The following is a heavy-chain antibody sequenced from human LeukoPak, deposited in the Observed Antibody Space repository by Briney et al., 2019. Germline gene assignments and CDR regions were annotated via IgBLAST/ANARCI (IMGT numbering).Heavy chain of an antibody. V-gene: IGHV4-59*08. J-gene: IGHJ6*03. CDR2: IYYSGST. Sequence: PSETLSLTCTVSGGSISSYYWSWIRQPPGKGLEWIGYIYYSGSTNYNPSLKSRVTISVDTSKNQFSLKLSSVTAADTAAYYCARRQDDSSGYYLRYYYMDVWGKGTTVTVSS. D-gene: IGHD3-22*01. CDR1: GGSISSYY. CDR3: ARRQDDSSGYYLRYYYMDV.